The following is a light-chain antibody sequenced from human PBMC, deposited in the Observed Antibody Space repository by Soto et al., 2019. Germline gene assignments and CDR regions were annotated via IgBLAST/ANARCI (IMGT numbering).Light chain of an antibody. CDR3: QQYGSSPWT. Sequence: ELAMTQSPGPLSVSPGERVTLSCRASQSVGNNLAWHQKTPGQAPRLIIYGASTRATGLPDRVSGSGSGTDVTLTISRLQPEEGAVYYGQQYGSSPWTFGQGTKVDIK. CDR2: GAS. J-gene: IGKJ1*01. V-gene: IGKV3-20*01. CDR1: QSVGNN.